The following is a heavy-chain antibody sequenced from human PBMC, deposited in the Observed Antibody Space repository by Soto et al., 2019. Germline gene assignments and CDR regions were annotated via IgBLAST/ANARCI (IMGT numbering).Heavy chain of an antibody. Sequence: ASVKVSCKASGYTFTSYYMHWVRQAPGQGLEWMGIINPSGGSTSYAQKFQGRVTMTRDTSTSTVYMELSSLRSEDTAVYYCARDVRPSYYYDRSGSRPSVAFDIWG. J-gene: IGHJ3*02. V-gene: IGHV1-46*01. D-gene: IGHD3-22*01. CDR1: GYTFTSYY. CDR3: ARDVRPSYYYDRSGSRPSVAFDI. CDR2: INPSGGST.